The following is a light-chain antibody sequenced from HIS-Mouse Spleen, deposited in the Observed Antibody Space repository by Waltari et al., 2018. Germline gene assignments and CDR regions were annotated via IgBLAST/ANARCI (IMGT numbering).Light chain of an antibody. CDR1: SSDVGCYKL. CDR3: CSYAGSSTWV. J-gene: IGLJ3*02. V-gene: IGLV2-23*01. CDR2: EGS. Sequence: QSALTPPASVSGSPGQSITIPRTGTSSDVGCYKLVSGYQQHPGQAPKLMIYEGSKRPSGVSNRFSGSKSGNTASLTISGLQAEDEADYYCCSYAGSSTWVFGGGTKLTVL.